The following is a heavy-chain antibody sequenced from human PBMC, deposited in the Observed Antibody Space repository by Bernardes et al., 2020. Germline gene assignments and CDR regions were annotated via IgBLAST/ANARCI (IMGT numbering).Heavy chain of an antibody. V-gene: IGHV3-48*02. CDR3: ASSGFGTVTGGWFDP. Sequence: VESLFLSCAASGFTFSSYSMNWVRQAPGKGLEWVSYISSSSSTIYYADSVKGRFTISRDNAKNSLYLQMNSLRDEDTAVYYCASSGFGTVTGGWFDPWGQGTLVTVSS. CDR2: ISSSSSTI. CDR1: GFTFSSYS. D-gene: IGHD4-17*01. J-gene: IGHJ5*02.